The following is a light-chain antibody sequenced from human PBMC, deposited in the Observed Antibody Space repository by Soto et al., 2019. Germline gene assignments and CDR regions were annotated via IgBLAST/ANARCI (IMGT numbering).Light chain of an antibody. Sequence: QSVLTQPPSASVPPGQRVTISCSGSSSNIGSNYVYWYQQLPGTATKLLIYRNNQRPSGVPDRFSGSKSGTSASLAISGLRSEDEADYYCAAWDDSLSGLYVFGTGTKLTVL. J-gene: IGLJ1*01. CDR2: RNN. CDR1: SSNIGSNY. V-gene: IGLV1-47*01. CDR3: AAWDDSLSGLYV.